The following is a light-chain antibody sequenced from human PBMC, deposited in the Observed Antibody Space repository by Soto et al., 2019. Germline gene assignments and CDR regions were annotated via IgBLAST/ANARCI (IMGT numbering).Light chain of an antibody. CDR3: KKYNSAPPLT. J-gene: IGKJ4*01. V-gene: IGKV1-27*01. CDR2: AAS. CDR1: QGISNY. Sequence: DIQMTQSPSSLSASVGDRVTITCRASQGISNYLAWYQQKPGKVPKLLIYAASTLQSGIPSRFSGSGSVTDFTLTISSLQPEDVATYYCKKYNSAPPLTFGGGTKVEIK.